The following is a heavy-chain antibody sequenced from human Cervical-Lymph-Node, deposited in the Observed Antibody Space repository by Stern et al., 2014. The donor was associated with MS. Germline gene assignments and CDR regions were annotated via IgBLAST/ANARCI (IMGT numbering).Heavy chain of an antibody. Sequence: EVQLEESGGGLVQPGGSLKLSCAASGFTFSGSAMHWVRQASGKGLEWVGRIRSKANSYATAYAASVKGRFTISRDDSKNTAYLQMNSLKTEDTAVYYCTSPNDYGDLDYWGQGTLVTVSS. J-gene: IGHJ4*02. CDR2: IRSKANSYAT. CDR1: GFTFSGSA. D-gene: IGHD4-17*01. CDR3: TSPNDYGDLDY. V-gene: IGHV3-73*01.